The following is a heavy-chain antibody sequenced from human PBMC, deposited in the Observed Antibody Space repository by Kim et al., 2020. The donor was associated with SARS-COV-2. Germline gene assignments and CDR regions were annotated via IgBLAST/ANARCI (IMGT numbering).Heavy chain of an antibody. V-gene: IGHV4-59*13. J-gene: IGHJ6*02. CDR1: GGSISSYY. CDR2: IYYSGST. D-gene: IGHD3-10*01. Sequence: SETLSLTCTVSGGSISSYYWSWIRQPPGKGLEWIGYIYYSGSTNYNPSLKSRVTISVDTSKNQFSLKLSSVTAADTAVYYCARDRGGENSYYYYGMDVWGQGTTVTVSS. CDR3: ARDRGGENSYYYYGMDV.